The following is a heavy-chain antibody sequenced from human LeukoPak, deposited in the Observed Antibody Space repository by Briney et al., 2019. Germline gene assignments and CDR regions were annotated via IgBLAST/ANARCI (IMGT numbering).Heavy chain of an antibody. J-gene: IGHJ6*02. D-gene: IGHD2-8*02. CDR2: ISSSSSTI. CDR1: GFTFSSYS. V-gene: IGHV3-48*01. Sequence: GGSLRLSCAASGFTFSSYSMNWVRQAPGKGLEWVSYISSSSSTIYYADSVKGRFTISRDNAKNSLYLQMNSLRAEDTAVYYCAKDRGVTRAYYYGMDVWGQGTTVTVSS. CDR3: AKDRGVTRAYYYGMDV.